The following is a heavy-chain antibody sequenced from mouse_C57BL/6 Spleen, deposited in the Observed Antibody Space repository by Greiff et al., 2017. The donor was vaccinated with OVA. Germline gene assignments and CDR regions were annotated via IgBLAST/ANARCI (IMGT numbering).Heavy chain of an antibody. CDR2: IRNKANGYTT. D-gene: IGHD2-4*01. J-gene: IGHJ1*03. CDR3: ARSSLYDYDWYFDV. V-gene: IGHV7-3*01. CDR1: GFTFTDYY. Sequence: EVKLQESGGGLVQPGGSLSLSCAASGFTFTDYYMSWVRQPPGKALEWLGFIRNKANGYTTEYSASVKGRFTISRDSSQSILYLQMNALRAEDSATYYCARSSLYDYDWYFDVWGTGTTVTVSS.